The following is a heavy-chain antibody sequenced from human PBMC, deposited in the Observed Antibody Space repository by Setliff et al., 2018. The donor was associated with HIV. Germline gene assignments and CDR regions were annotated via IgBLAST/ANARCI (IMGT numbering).Heavy chain of an antibody. Sequence: ASVKVSCKASGGSFRNYAISWVRQAPGQGLEWMGGIIPLLGTANYAQRFQGRVTIIADESTSTAYMELTSLRSEDTAVYYCAREEYDRDFWGQGTKVTVSS. CDR3: AREEYDRDF. D-gene: IGHD3-22*01. CDR1: GGSFRNYA. CDR2: IIPLLGTA. V-gene: IGHV1-69*13. J-gene: IGHJ3*01.